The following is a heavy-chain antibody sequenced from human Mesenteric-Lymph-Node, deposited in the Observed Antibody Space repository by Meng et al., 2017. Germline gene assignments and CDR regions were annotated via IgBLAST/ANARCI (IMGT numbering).Heavy chain of an antibody. D-gene: IGHD3-9*01. CDR2: IYYSGST. Sequence: GSLRLSCTVSGGSISSSSYYWGWIRQPPGKGLEWIGSIYYSGSTYYNPSLKSRVTISVDTSKNQFSLKLSSVTAADTAVYYCARAKRDYDILTGYRAVSFDYWGQGTLVTVSS. CDR3: ARAKRDYDILTGYRAVSFDY. V-gene: IGHV4-39*07. CDR1: GGSISSSSYY. J-gene: IGHJ4*02.